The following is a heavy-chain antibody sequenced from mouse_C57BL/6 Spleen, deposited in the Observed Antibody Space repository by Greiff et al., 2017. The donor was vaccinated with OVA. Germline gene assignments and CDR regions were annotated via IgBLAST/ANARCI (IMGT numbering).Heavy chain of an antibody. V-gene: IGHV1-69*01. D-gene: IGHD1-1*01. CDR1: GYTFTSYW. Sequence: QVQLQQPGAELVMPGASVKLSCKASGYTFTSYWMHWVKQRPGQGLEWIGEIDPSDSYTNYNQKFKGKSTLTVDKSSSTAYMQLSSLTSEDSAVYYCARSNYGSSWRFAYWGQGTLVTVSA. CDR2: IDPSDSYT. CDR3: ARSNYGSSWRFAY. J-gene: IGHJ3*01.